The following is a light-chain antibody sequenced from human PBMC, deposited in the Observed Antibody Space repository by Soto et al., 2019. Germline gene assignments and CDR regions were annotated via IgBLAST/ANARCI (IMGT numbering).Light chain of an antibody. CDR2: EGS. J-gene: IGLJ3*02. CDR3: CSYAGSSSNWV. CDR1: SSDVGSYNL. V-gene: IGLV2-23*01. Sequence: QSALTQPASVSGSPGQSITISCTGTSSDVGSYNLVSWYQQHLGKAPKLMIYEGSKRPSGVSNRFSGSKSGNTASLTISGRQAEDEADYYCCSYAGSSSNWVFGGGTKLTV.